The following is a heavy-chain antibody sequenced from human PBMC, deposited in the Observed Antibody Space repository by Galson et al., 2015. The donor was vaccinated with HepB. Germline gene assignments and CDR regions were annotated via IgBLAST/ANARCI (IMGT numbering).Heavy chain of an antibody. J-gene: IGHJ4*02. D-gene: IGHD1-26*01. CDR3: ASNNIVGAPFDY. V-gene: IGHV1-46*01. Sequence: SVKVSCKASGYTFTHYFMHWVRQAPGQGLEWMGIINPSGGSTSYAQKFQGRVTMTRDTSASTVYMELSSLRSEDTAVYYCASNNIVGAPFDYWGQGTLVTVSS. CDR1: GYTFTHYF. CDR2: INPSGGST.